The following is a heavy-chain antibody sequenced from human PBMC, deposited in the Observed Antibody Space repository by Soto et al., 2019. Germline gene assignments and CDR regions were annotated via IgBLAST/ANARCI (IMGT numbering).Heavy chain of an antibody. CDR3: ARGEDAFFYYGLDV. CDR2: IYDTGISGYTPST. CDR1: GGSITSPY. Sequence: SDTLSLTCTVSGGSITSPYWSWIRRPPGKGLEWIAYIYDTGISGYTPSTSYNPSLKSRVTMSVDTSKSQFSLKLTSVTAADTAVYYCARGEDAFFYYGLDVWGQGITVTVSS. J-gene: IGHJ6*02. V-gene: IGHV4-59*11.